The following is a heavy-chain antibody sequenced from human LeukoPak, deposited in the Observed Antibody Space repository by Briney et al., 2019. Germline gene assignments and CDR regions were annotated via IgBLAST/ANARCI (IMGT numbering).Heavy chain of an antibody. CDR2: ISGSGDST. V-gene: IGHV3-23*01. CDR3: ATTEGMVRGVIKKTGFSYGMDA. CDR1: GFTFSSYA. J-gene: IGHJ6*02. Sequence: GGSLRLSCAASGFTFSSYAINWVRQAPGKGLEWVSAISGSGDSTYYADSVKGRFTISRDNSKNTLYLQMSSLRAEDTAIYYCATTEGMVRGVIKKTGFSYGMDAWGQGTTVTVSS. D-gene: IGHD3-10*01.